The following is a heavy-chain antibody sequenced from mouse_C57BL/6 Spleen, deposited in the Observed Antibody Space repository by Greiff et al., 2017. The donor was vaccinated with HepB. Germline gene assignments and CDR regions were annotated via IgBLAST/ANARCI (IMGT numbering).Heavy chain of an antibody. CDR2: ISSGSSTI. CDR1: GFTFSDYG. D-gene: IGHD2-1*01. J-gene: IGHJ3*01. V-gene: IGHV5-17*01. Sequence: EVKVVESGGGLVKPGGSLKLSCAASGFTFSDYGMHWVRQAPEKGLEWVAYISSGSSTIYYADTVKGRFTISRDNAKNTLFLQMTSLRSEDTAMYYCATYGNTAWFAYWGEGTLVTVSA. CDR3: ATYGNTAWFAY.